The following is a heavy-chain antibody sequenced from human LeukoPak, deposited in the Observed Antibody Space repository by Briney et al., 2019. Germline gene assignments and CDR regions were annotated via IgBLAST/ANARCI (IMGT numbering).Heavy chain of an antibody. J-gene: IGHJ4*02. CDR3: AGGSSTTSYYFDY. CDR2: IKQDGSVK. D-gene: IGHD6-13*01. CDR1: GFTFNSYW. Sequence: GGSLRLSCAASGFTFNSYWMTWVRQAPGKGLEWVANIKQDGSVKYYVDSVKGRFTISRDNAENSLYLQMNSLRAEDTAVYYCAGGSSTTSYYFDYWGQGTVVTVSS. V-gene: IGHV3-7*01.